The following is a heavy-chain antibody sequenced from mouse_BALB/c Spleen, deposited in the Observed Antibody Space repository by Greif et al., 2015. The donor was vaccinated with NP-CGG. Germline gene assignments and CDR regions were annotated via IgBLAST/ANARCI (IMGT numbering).Heavy chain of an antibody. CDR3: ARRTGTEAMDY. V-gene: IGHV1-84*02. D-gene: IGHD4-1*01. Sequence: VQLQQSGPELVKPGASVKISCEASGYTFTDYYINWVNQKPGQGLEWIGWIYPGSGNTKYNEKFKGKATLTVDTSSSTAFMQFSSLTSEDTAVYFCARRTGTEAMDYWGQVTSVTVSS. CDR1: GYTFTDYY. CDR2: IYPGSGNT. J-gene: IGHJ4*01.